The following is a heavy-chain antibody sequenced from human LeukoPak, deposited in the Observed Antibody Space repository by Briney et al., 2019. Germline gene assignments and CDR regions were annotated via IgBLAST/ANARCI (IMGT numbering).Heavy chain of an antibody. D-gene: IGHD3-16*02. V-gene: IGHV3-7*01. CDR2: IKQDGSEK. Sequence: PGGSLRLSCAASGFTFSSYGMNWVRQAPGKGLEWVANIKQDGSEKYYVDSVKGRFTISRDNAKNSLYLQMNSLRAEDTAVYYCARDRGSFGGVIVSWGQGTLVTVSS. CDR1: GFTFSSYG. J-gene: IGHJ4*02. CDR3: ARDRGSFGGVIVS.